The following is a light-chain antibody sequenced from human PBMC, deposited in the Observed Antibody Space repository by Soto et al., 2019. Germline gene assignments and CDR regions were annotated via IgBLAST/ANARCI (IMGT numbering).Light chain of an antibody. J-gene: IGKJ2*01. CDR2: GAS. Sequence: DIQMTQSPSAMSASVGDRVTITCRASQGISNYLAWFQQKPGQGPKRLIYGASNLQSGVPPRFSGSGSETEFTLTISNLQPEDIATYYCLQHNAYPFTFVQGINLEIK. CDR3: LQHNAYPFT. V-gene: IGKV1-17*03. CDR1: QGISNY.